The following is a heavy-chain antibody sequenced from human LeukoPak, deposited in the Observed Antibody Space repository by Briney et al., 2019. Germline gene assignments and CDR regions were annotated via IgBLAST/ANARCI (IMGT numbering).Heavy chain of an antibody. V-gene: IGHV3-21*01. CDR1: GFTFGDYA. Sequence: PGGSLRLSCTASGFTFGDYAMNWVRQAPGKGLEWVSSISTSSRYIYYGDSMKGRFTISRDNAKNSLYLQMNSLRAEDSAVYFCARPILPTADDGFGIWGQGTMVTVSS. CDR2: ISTSSRYI. CDR3: ARPILPTADDGFGI. D-gene: IGHD2-21*02. J-gene: IGHJ3*02.